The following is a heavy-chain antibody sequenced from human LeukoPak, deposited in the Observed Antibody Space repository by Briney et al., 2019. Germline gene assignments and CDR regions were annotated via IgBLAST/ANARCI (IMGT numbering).Heavy chain of an antibody. Sequence: GRSLRLSCAASGFSFSDYTMQWVRQAPGKGLEWVSSISGRDGSTYYADSVKGRFTISRDNSKNTLYLQMNSLRAEDTAVYYCAKDQWLVPGGAFDFWGQGTMVTVSS. V-gene: IGHV3-23*01. D-gene: IGHD6-19*01. CDR3: AKDQWLVPGGAFDF. CDR2: ISGRDGST. CDR1: GFSFSDYT. J-gene: IGHJ3*01.